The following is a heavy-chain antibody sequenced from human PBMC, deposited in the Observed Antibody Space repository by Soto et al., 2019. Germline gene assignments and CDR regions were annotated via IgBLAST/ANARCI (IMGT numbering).Heavy chain of an antibody. J-gene: IGHJ4*02. D-gene: IGHD6-13*01. CDR2: IPDSGGST. CDR1: GFPFSIYA. Sequence: PGGSLRLSCAASGFPFSIYAMTWVRQAPGKGLEWVSGIPDSGGSTYYADSVKGRFTISRDNSKYTLYLQMNSLRAEDTAVYYCAKAPYSSSWYYFHYWGQGT. V-gene: IGHV3-23*01. CDR3: AKAPYSSSWYYFHY.